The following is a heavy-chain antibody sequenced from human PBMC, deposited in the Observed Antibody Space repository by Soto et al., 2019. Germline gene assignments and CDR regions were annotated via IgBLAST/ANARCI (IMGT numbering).Heavy chain of an antibody. Sequence: SETLSLTCTVSGGSISSGDYYWSWIRQPPGKGLEWIGYIYYSGSTNYNPSLKSRVTISVDTSKNQFSLKLSSVTAADTAVYYCARGGSYDALDGLDYWGQGTLVTVSS. J-gene: IGHJ4*02. CDR2: IYYSGST. CDR1: GGSISSGDYY. CDR3: ARGGSYDALDGLDY. V-gene: IGHV4-61*08. D-gene: IGHD1-26*01.